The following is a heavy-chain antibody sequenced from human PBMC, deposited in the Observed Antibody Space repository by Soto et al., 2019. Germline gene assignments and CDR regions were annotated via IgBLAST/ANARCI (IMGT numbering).Heavy chain of an antibody. CDR3: AREGQWLEKRVTVGWFDP. Sequence: GASVKVSCKASGYTFTSYYMHWVRQAPGQGLEWMGIINPSGGSTSYAQKFQGRVTMTRDTSTSTVYMELSSLRSEDTAVYYCAREGQWLEKRVTVGWFDPWGQGTLVTVSS. CDR1: GYTFTSYY. D-gene: IGHD6-19*01. J-gene: IGHJ5*02. CDR2: INPSGGST. V-gene: IGHV1-46*01.